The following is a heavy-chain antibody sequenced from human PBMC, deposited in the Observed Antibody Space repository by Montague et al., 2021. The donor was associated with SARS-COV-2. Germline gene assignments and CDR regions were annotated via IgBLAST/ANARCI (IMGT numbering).Heavy chain of an antibody. CDR2: INHRGTF. CDR1: GGSFSDFF. Sequence: SETLSLTCAVYGGSFSDFFWTWIRQSPGKGLEWIGEINHRGTFNYNPSLKSRAPIFVDTSKNPFVLYLSSVTAADTAVYYPANRRQHFNMIVVVMTGGKDYTDYWRPQTLVTGSS. CDR3: ANRRQHFNMIVVVMTGGKDYTDY. D-gene: IGHD3-22*01. V-gene: IGHV4-34*01. J-gene: IGHJ4*02.